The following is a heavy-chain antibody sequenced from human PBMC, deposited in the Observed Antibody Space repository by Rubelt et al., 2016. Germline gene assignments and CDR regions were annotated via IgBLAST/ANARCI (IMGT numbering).Heavy chain of an antibody. D-gene: IGHD3-22*01. CDR3: AKDRDSSGYYDNPDVSDL. J-gene: IGHJ4*02. CDR1: GFTFSSYG. Sequence: GGGVAQPGGSLRLSCAASGFTFSSYGMHWVRQAPGKGLEWVAFIRNDGSNEYYADSVKGRFTISRDNSKNTLYLQMNSLRAEDTALYYCAKDRDSSGYYDNPDVSDLWGQGTLVTVSS. CDR2: IRNDGSNE. V-gene: IGHV3-30*02.